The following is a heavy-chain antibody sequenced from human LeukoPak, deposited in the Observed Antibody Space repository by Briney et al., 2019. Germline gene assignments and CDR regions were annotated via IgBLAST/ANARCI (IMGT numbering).Heavy chain of an antibody. CDR2: IIPIFGTA. D-gene: IGHD1-1*01. CDR3: ATIPLFISATGTTDPFYFDY. V-gene: IGHV1-69*05. J-gene: IGHJ4*02. CDR1: GGTFSSYA. Sequence: SVKVSCKASGGTFSSYAISWVRQAPGQGLEWMGRIIPIFGTANYAQKFQGRVTITTDESTSTAYMELSSLKASDTAMYYCATIPLFISATGTTDPFYFDYWGQGTLVTVSS.